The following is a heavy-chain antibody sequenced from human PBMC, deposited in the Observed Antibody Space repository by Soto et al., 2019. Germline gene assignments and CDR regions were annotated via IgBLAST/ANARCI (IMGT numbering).Heavy chain of an antibody. D-gene: IGHD5-12*01. V-gene: IGHV4-30-2*01. Sequence: QLQLQESGSGRVKPSQTLSLTCAVSGGSISSGGYSWSWIRQPPGKGLEWIGYIYHSGSTYYNPPLKPRVTISVDRSKNQFSLKLSSVPAADTAVYYCAAGGGLPRYYWGQGTLVTVSS. J-gene: IGHJ4*02. CDR1: GGSISSGGYS. CDR2: IYHSGST. CDR3: AAGGGLPRYY.